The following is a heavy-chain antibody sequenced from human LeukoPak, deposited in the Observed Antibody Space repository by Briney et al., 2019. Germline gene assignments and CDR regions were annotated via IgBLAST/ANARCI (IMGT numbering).Heavy chain of an antibody. Sequence: GGSLRLSCAASGFTFSIYGMHWVRQAPGKGLERVSVIYTGGNTYYADSVKGRFTISRDKSKNTVYLQMNSLRDEDAAVYYCARAYCTTSSCLLGFDIWGQGTKVTVSS. D-gene: IGHD2-2*01. CDR1: GFTFSIYG. J-gene: IGHJ3*02. CDR2: IYTGGNT. V-gene: IGHV3-66*01. CDR3: ARAYCTTSSCLLGFDI.